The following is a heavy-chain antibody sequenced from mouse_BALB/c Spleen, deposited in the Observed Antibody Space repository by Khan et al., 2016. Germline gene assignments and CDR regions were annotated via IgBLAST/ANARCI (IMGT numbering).Heavy chain of an antibody. J-gene: IGHJ1*01. Sequence: QIQLVQSGPELKKPGKTVKISCKASGYTFTNYGMNWVKQAPGKGLKWMGWINTYSGESTYADDFKGRFAFSLETSANTAYLQINNLKKEHTATYFCERDRYYYGSSRYCDVWGAGTTVTVSS. CDR2: INTYSGES. CDR1: GYTFTNYG. D-gene: IGHD1-1*01. CDR3: ERDRYYYGSSRYCDV. V-gene: IGHV9-3-1*01.